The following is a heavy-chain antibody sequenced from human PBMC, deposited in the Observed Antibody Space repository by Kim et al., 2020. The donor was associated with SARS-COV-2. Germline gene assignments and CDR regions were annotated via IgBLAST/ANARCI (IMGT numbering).Heavy chain of an antibody. Sequence: SVKGRFTIYRDNAKNSLYLQMNSLRAEDTAVYYCARGITPPSGSYYYFDYWGQGTLVTVSS. CDR3: ARGITPPSGSYYYFDY. J-gene: IGHJ4*02. V-gene: IGHV3-48*03. D-gene: IGHD1-26*01.